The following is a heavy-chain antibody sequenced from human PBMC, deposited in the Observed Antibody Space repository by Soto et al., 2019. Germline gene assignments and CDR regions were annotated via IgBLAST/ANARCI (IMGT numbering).Heavy chain of an antibody. D-gene: IGHD3-16*01. J-gene: IGHJ4*02. CDR2: ISSSSSYI. CDR1: GFTFSSYS. CDR3: AKDAIFGGLAYYFDY. Sequence: GGSLRLSCAASGFTFSSYSMNWVRQAPGKGLEWVSSISSSSSYIYYADSVKGRFTISRDNSKNTLYLQMNSLRAEDTAVYYCAKDAIFGGLAYYFDYWGQGTLVTVSS. V-gene: IGHV3-21*04.